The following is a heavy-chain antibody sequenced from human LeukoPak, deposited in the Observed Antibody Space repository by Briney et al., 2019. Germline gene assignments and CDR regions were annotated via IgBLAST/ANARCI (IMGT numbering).Heavy chain of an antibody. CDR2: IIPIFGTA. CDR1: GGTFSSYA. V-gene: IGHV1-69*01. D-gene: IGHD4-23*01. Sequence: SVKVSCKASGGTFSSYAISWVRQAPGQGLEWMGGIIPIFGTANYAQKFQGRVTLTADESTSTAYMELSSLRSEDTAVYYCARVPPVYGGNPTYFDCWGEGTLVTVSS. J-gene: IGHJ4*02. CDR3: ARVPPVYGGNPTYFDC.